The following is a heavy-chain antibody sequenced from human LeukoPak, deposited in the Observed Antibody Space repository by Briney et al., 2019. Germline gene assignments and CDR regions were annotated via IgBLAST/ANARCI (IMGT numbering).Heavy chain of an antibody. CDR3: ARQLIAVAGDAFDI. D-gene: IGHD6-19*01. CDR2: IYYSGST. V-gene: IGHV4-59*08. CDR1: GGSFSAYY. J-gene: IGHJ3*02. Sequence: SETLSLTCAVYGGSFSAYYWSWIRQPPGKGLEWIGYIYYSGSTNYNPSLKSRVTISVDKSKNQFSLKLSSVTAADTAVYYCARQLIAVAGDAFDIWGKGTMVTVSS.